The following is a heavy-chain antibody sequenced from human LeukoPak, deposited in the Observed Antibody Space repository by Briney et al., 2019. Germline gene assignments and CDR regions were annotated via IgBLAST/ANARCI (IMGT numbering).Heavy chain of an antibody. CDR2: IYTSGST. Sequence: SETLSLTCTVSGGSISSYYWSWIRQPAGKGLEWVGRIYTSGSTNYNPSLKSRVTMSVDTSKNQFSLKLSSVTAADTAVYYCAREYEGSGYFNFDYWGQGTLVTVSS. CDR1: GGSISSYY. CDR3: AREYEGSGYFNFDY. J-gene: IGHJ4*02. V-gene: IGHV4-4*07. D-gene: IGHD3-22*01.